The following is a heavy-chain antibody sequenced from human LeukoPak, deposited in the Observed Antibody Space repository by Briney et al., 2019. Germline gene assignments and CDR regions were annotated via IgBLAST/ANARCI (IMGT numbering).Heavy chain of an antibody. Sequence: GRSLRLSCAASGFTFSSYGMHWVRQAPGKGLDWVAVISYDGSNKYYADSVKGLFTISRDNSKNMLYLKMTSLRAEDTAVYYCAKEWVRTCFFEDWGQGTLVTVSS. D-gene: IGHD1-26*01. CDR3: AKEWVRTCFFED. V-gene: IGHV3-30*18. J-gene: IGHJ4*02. CDR2: ISYDGSNK. CDR1: GFTFSSYG.